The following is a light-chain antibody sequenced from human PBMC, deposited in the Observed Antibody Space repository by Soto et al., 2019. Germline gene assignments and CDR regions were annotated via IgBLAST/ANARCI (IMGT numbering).Light chain of an antibody. CDR1: QDIKNY. J-gene: IGKJ1*01. CDR3: QQYNSYST. Sequence: DIQMTQSPSSPSASVGDRVTITCQASQDIKNYLNWYQQKPGKAPKLLIYDASSLESGVPSRFSGSGSGTEFTLTISSLQPDDFATYYCQQYNSYSTFGQGTKVDIK. V-gene: IGKV1-5*01. CDR2: DAS.